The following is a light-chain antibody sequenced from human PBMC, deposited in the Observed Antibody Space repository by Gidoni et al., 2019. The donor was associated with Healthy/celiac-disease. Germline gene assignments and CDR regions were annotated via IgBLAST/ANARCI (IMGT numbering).Light chain of an antibody. CDR3: QQSYSTLGGLT. CDR1: QSISRY. V-gene: IGKV1-39*01. Sequence: DIQMTQSPSSLSASVGDRVTITCRASQSISRYLNWYQQKPGKAPNLLIYAASSLQSGVPSRFSGSGSGTDFTLTISSLQPEDFATYYCQQSYSTLGGLTFGGGTKVEIK. J-gene: IGKJ4*01. CDR2: AAS.